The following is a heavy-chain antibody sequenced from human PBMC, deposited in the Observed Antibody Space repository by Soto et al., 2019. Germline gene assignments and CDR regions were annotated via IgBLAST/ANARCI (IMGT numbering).Heavy chain of an antibody. D-gene: IGHD3-10*01. V-gene: IGHV1-58*01. CDR2: IVVGSGNT. Sequence: ASVKVSCKASGFTFTSSAVQWVRQARGQRLEWIGWIVVGSGNTNYAQKFQERVTITRDMSTSTAYMELSSLRSEDTAVYYCAASGISPYYYYGMDVWGQGTTVTVSS. J-gene: IGHJ6*02. CDR1: GFTFTSSA. CDR3: AASGISPYYYYGMDV.